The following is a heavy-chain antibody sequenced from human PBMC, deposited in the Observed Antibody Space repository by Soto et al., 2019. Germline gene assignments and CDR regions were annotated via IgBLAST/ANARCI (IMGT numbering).Heavy chain of an antibody. Sequence: QVQLVQSGAEVKNPGAAVRVSCKASAYTFTSYYVHWVRQAPGQGPEWMGMINPSRGGTDYAQKFQGRVTMTRDTSTTTVYMELSSLRSEDTAIYYCTRSIITTAGTDAFDLWGQGTLVTVSS. CDR1: AYTFTSYY. CDR2: INPSRGGT. CDR3: TRSIITTAGTDAFDL. V-gene: IGHV1-46*03. D-gene: IGHD6-13*01. J-gene: IGHJ3*01.